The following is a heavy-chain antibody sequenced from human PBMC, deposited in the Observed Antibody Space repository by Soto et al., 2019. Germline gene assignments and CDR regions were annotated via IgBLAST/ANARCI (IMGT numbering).Heavy chain of an antibody. J-gene: IGHJ5*02. V-gene: IGHV1-18*01. Sequence: GASVKVSCKASGYTFTNFGVTWVRRAPGQGLEWMGWINAYTDTPNYAQKFQGRVTMTIDTSTSTAYMDLRSPTSDDTAVYYCARVIPGVEAWFDPWGQGTLVTVSS. D-gene: IGHD2-2*01. CDR1: GYTFTNFG. CDR2: INAYTDTP. CDR3: ARVIPGVEAWFDP.